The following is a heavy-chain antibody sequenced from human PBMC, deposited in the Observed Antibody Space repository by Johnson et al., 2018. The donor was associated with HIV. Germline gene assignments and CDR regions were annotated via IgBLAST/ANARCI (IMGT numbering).Heavy chain of an antibody. Sequence: QVQLVESGGGVVQPGRSLRLSCAASGFTFSTYGMHWVRQAPGKGLEWVAFIRYDGSNKYYADSVKGRFTISRDNSKNTLYLQMNSLRAEDTTVYYCAKDPVARGFVFDGFDMWGQGTMVTVSS. J-gene: IGHJ3*02. V-gene: IGHV3-30*02. CDR1: GFTFSTYG. CDR3: AKDPVARGFVFDGFDM. CDR2: IRYDGSNK. D-gene: IGHD5-12*01.